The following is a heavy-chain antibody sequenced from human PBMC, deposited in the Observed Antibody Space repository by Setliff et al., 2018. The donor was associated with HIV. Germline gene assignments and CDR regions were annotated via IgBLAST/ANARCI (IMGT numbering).Heavy chain of an antibody. D-gene: IGHD6-19*01. CDR1: GGSMRSNIYY. Sequence: SETLSLTCSVSGGSMRSNIYYWGWIRLSPTKRLEWIGSIHLSDTYYNPSLKSRVTISVDTSKDQFSLKLTSLTAADTAVYYCARSSMAGFDYWGQGKLVTVSS. J-gene: IGHJ4*02. V-gene: IGHV4-39*07. CDR3: ARSSMAGFDY. CDR2: IHLSDT.